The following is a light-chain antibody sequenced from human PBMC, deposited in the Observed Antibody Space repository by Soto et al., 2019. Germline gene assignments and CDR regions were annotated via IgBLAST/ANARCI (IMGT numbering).Light chain of an antibody. CDR3: SSYTSSPG. CDR2: DVS. Sequence: QSALTQPASVSGSPGQSITISCTGTSSDVGGYNYVSWYQQHPGKAPKLMIYDVSNRPSGVSNRFSGSKSGNTASLTISGLQAEDEADYYCSSYTSSPGFGRGTKLTVL. V-gene: IGLV2-14*01. J-gene: IGLJ2*01. CDR1: SSDVGGYNY.